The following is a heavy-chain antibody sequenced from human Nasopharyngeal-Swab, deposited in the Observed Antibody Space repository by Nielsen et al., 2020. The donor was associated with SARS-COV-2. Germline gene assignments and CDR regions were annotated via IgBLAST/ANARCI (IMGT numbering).Heavy chain of an antibody. V-gene: IGHV7-4-1*02. CDR3: ARGLTTVTTWGGY. CDR2: INTNSGNP. Sequence: ASEKVSCKASGYTFTSYAMIWVRQAPGQGLEWMGWINTNSGNPTYAQGFTGRFVFSLDTSVSRAYLQISSLKAEDTAGYYCARGLTTVTTWGGYWGQGTLVTVSS. D-gene: IGHD4-17*01. J-gene: IGHJ4*02. CDR1: GYTFTSYA.